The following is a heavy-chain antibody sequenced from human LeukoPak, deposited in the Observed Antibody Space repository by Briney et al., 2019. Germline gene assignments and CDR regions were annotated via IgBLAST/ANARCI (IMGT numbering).Heavy chain of an antibody. CDR3: ARDGTDSSGYYFGY. J-gene: IGHJ4*02. CDR2: IYYSGDT. CDR1: GGSIGDDTYY. D-gene: IGHD3-22*01. V-gene: IGHV4-31*03. Sequence: SETLSLTCTVSGGSIGDDTYYWSWIRQHPGKGLEWIGYIYYSGDTHYNPSLESRVTISVDTSKNQFSLELTSVTAADTAVYYCARDGTDSSGYYFGYWGQGTLVTVSP.